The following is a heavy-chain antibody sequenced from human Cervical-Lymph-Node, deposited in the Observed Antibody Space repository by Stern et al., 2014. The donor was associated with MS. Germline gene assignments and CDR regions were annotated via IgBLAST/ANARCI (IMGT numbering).Heavy chain of an antibody. J-gene: IGHJ2*01. CDR1: GGSVSSTNW. D-gene: IGHD2/OR15-2a*01. V-gene: IGHV4-4*02. CDR3: ARERQQYCNSEGCSYWYFDL. CDR2: IYHSGAS. Sequence: QVQLQESGPGLVKPSGTLSLTCAVSGGSVSSTNWWSWVRQSPGKGLEWIGDIYHSGASTSRPSLRSRVSISLDNSKNHLSLHLTSVTAADTAVYYCARERQQYCNSEGCSYWYFDLWGRGTLVTVSS.